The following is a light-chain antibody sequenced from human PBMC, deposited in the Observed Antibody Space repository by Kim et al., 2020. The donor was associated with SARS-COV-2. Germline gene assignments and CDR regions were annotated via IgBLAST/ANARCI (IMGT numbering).Light chain of an antibody. J-gene: IGKJ2*01. CDR2: AAS. V-gene: IGKV1-39*01. Sequence: SASVGDRVTITCRASQSISSYLNWYQQKTGTAPKLLIYAASSLQSGVPARFSGSESGTDFTLTISSLQPENFATYYCQQGYSTPYTFGQGTKLEI. CDR3: QQGYSTPYT. CDR1: QSISSY.